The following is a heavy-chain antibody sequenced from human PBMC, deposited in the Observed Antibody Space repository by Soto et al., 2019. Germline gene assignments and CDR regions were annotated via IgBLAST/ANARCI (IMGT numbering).Heavy chain of an antibody. J-gene: IGHJ5*02. V-gene: IGHV1-18*01. Sequence: QVQLVQSGAEVKKPGASVKVSCKASGYIFTSYGISWVRQAPGQGLEWMGWISANNGNTKYAQNFQGRVTMTTDTSTSTAYKELRSLRSDDTSVYFCASAYSPGLFAPGGQGTLVTVSS. D-gene: IGHD2-15*01. CDR2: ISANNGNT. CDR3: ASAYSPGLFAP. CDR1: GYIFTSYG.